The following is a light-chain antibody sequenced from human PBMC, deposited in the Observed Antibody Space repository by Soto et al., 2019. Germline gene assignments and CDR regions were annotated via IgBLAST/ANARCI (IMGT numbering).Light chain of an antibody. CDR1: QSIGSNY. Sequence: EIVLTQSPGTLSLFPGERATLSCRTSQSIGSNYLAWYQQKPGQAPRLLIYGASSRATAIPDRFSGSGSGTDFTLTISRLEPEDFAVYYCQQYASSPLTFGRGTRWIS. CDR3: QQYASSPLT. J-gene: IGKJ4*01. V-gene: IGKV3-20*01. CDR2: GAS.